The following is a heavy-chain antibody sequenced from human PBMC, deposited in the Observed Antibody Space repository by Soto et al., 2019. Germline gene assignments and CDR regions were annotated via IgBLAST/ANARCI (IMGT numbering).Heavy chain of an antibody. D-gene: IGHD3-3*01. CDR3: ARTGSINYDFWSGPAYGMDV. V-gene: IGHV4-34*01. J-gene: IGHJ6*02. Sequence: PSETLSLTCAVYGGSFSGYYWSWIRQSPGEGMDWIGEINHSGSTNYNPSLKSRVTISVDTSKNQFSLKLSSVTAADTAVYYCARTGSINYDFWSGPAYGMDVWGQGTTVTVSS. CDR2: INHSGST. CDR1: GGSFSGYY.